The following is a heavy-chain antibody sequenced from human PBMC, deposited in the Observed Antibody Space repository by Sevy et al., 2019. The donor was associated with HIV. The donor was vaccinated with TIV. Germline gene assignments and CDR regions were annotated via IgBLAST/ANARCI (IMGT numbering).Heavy chain of an antibody. J-gene: IGHJ3*01. Sequence: GGSLRLSCAASGFTFNTHAMNWVRQAPGKGLEWVSGISGPGYGTNYADSVKGRFTISRDNSKNTLYLQMNSLRDDDTAVYYCAKALNPALESMLEVNLRSLKGFDVWGQGTMVTVSS. V-gene: IGHV3-23*01. CDR2: ISGPGYGT. CDR3: AKALNPALESMLEVNLRSLKGFDV. CDR1: GFTFNTHA. D-gene: IGHD3-22*01.